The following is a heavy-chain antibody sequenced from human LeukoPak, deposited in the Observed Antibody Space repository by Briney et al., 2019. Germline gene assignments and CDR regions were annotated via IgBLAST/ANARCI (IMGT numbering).Heavy chain of an antibody. D-gene: IGHD6-25*01. V-gene: IGHV4-34*01. CDR2: INHSGST. CDR3: ARAQGLRAYYYYGMDV. CDR1: GGSFSGYY. Sequence: MTSETLSLTCAVYGGSFSGYYWSWIRQPPGKGLEWIGEINHSGSTNYNPSLKSRVTISVDTSKNQFSLKLSSVTAADTAVYYCARAQGLRAYYYYGMDVWGQGTTVTVSS. J-gene: IGHJ6*02.